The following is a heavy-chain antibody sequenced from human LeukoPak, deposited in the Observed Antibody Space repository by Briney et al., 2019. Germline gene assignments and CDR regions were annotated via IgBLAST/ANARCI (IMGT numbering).Heavy chain of an antibody. Sequence: ASVKVSCKASGYLFTDYYLHWIRQAPGQGLEWMGWIDPNSGGTHHAVNFQGRATLTRDTSISTVYMDLSSLRSDDTGLYYCARSRTPFYYYGMDVWGPGTLVTVSS. V-gene: IGHV1-2*02. CDR2: IDPNSGGT. CDR3: ARSRTPFYYYGMDV. CDR1: GYLFTDYY. J-gene: IGHJ6*02. D-gene: IGHD1-1*01.